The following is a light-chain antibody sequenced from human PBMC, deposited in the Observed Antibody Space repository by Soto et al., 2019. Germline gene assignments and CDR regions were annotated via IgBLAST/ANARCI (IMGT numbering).Light chain of an antibody. CDR3: RSYAGSNNFV. J-gene: IGLJ1*01. V-gene: IGLV2-8*01. CDR2: EVS. Sequence: QSALTQPPSASVSPGQSVTISCTGTSSDVGGYNYVSWYQQHPGKAPKLMIYEVSKRPSGVPDRFSGSKSGNTASLTVSGLQAEDEADYYCRSYAGSNNFVFGTGTKV. CDR1: SSDVGGYNY.